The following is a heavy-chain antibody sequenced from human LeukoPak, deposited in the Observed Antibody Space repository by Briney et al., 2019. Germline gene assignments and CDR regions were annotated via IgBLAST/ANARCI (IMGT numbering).Heavy chain of an antibody. Sequence: GGSLRLSCAASGFTFSSYATHWVRQAPGKGLKWVAVISYDGSNKYYADSVKGRFTISRDNSKNTLYLQVNSLRAEDTAVYYCARDPQQQLILDYWGQGTLVTVSS. CDR3: ARDPQQQLILDY. D-gene: IGHD6-13*01. CDR2: ISYDGSNK. J-gene: IGHJ4*02. V-gene: IGHV3-30*04. CDR1: GFTFSSYA.